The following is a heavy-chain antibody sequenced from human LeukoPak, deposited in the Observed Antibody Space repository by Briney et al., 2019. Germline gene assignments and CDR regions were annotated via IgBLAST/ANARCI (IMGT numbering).Heavy chain of an antibody. J-gene: IGHJ4*02. CDR2: ISGSGGRT. Sequence: GGSLRLSCAASGFTFSRYAMTLVRQAPGKWLEWVSAISGSGGRTHYADSVKGRFTISRDNSKNTLYLQMNSLRAEDTATYYCAKLSRGEPNDYWGQGTLVTVSS. CDR1: GFTFSRYA. D-gene: IGHD4-17*01. CDR3: AKLSRGEPNDY. V-gene: IGHV3-23*01.